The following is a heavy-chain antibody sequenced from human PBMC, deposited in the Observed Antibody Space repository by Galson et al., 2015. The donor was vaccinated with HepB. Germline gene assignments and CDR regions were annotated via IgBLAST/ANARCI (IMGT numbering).Heavy chain of an antibody. Sequence: SLRLSCAASGFTFSSYGMSWVRQAPGKGLEWVASLSSGGDDTYYSESVKGRFTISRDNIKNTLYLQMNSLRADDTAVYYCAKKRAPTAFTHFDYWGPGTMVTVSS. J-gene: IGHJ4*02. CDR2: LSSGGDDT. D-gene: IGHD3-3*02. V-gene: IGHV3-23*01. CDR1: GFTFSSYG. CDR3: AKKRAPTAFTHFDY.